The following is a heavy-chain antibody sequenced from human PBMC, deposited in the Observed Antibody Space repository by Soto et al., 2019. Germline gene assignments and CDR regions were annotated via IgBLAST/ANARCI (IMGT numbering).Heavy chain of an antibody. J-gene: IGHJ6*02. CDR3: ARLPTRIQLWLHDGMDV. V-gene: IGHV1-69*12. Sequence: QVQLVQSGAEVKKPGSSVKVSCKASGGTFSSYAISWVRQAPGQGLEWMGGIIPIFGTANYAQKFQGRVTITADESTSTAYMELSSLRSEDTAVYYCARLPTRIQLWLHDGMDVWGQGTTVTVSS. CDR1: GGTFSSYA. CDR2: IIPIFGTA. D-gene: IGHD5-18*01.